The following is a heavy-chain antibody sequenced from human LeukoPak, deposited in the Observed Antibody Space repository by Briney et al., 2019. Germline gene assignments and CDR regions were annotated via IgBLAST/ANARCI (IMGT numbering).Heavy chain of an antibody. CDR1: GYIFTTFD. CDR2: MNPNSDTT. J-gene: IGHJ6*02. D-gene: IGHD6-13*01. CDR3: AILASAAQTYYYYGMGV. Sequence: ASVNVPCKASGYIFTTFDINWVRQATGQGREWMGWMNPNSDTTGYAQKFQGRVTMTWHTSIGTAYMELSSLRSEDTAVYYCAILASAAQTYYYYGMGVWGQGTTVTVSS. V-gene: IGHV1-8*01.